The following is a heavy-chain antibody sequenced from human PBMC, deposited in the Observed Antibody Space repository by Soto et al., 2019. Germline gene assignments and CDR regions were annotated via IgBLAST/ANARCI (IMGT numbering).Heavy chain of an antibody. Sequence: GESLKISYKGSGCSFTSYWIGWVRQMPGKGLEWMGIIYPGDSDTRYSPSFQGQVTISADKSISTAYLQWSSLKASDTAMYYCARHYDSSVHIPPAGQGPYYYGMDVWGQGTTVTVSS. V-gene: IGHV5-51*01. D-gene: IGHD3-22*01. J-gene: IGHJ6*02. CDR1: GCSFTSYW. CDR2: IYPGDSDT. CDR3: ARHYDSSVHIPPAGQGPYYYGMDV.